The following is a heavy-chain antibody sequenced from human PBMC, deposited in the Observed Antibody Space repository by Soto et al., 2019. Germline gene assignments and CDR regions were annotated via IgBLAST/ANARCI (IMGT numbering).Heavy chain of an antibody. Sequence: QVQLVESGGGLVKPGGSLRLSCAASGFTFSDYYMSWIRQAPGKGLEWVSHISRSNTNYADSVKGRFTISRDNAKNSLSLQMNSLGVEDTAVYYCARGGHCSGGRCYNFDYWGQGTLVTVSS. V-gene: IGHV3-11*05. CDR2: ISRSNT. CDR1: GFTFSDYY. CDR3: ARGGHCSGGRCYNFDY. J-gene: IGHJ4*02. D-gene: IGHD2-15*01.